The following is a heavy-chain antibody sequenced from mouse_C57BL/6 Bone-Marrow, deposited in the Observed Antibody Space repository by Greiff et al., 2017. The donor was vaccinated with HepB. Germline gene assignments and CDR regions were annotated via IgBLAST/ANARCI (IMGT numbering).Heavy chain of an antibody. D-gene: IGHD4-1*01. V-gene: IGHV1-59*01. J-gene: IGHJ1*03. CDR3: ARLGGTKRYFDV. CDR1: GYTFTSYW. CDR2: IDPSDSYT. Sequence: QVQLQQPGAELVRPGTSVKLSCKASGYTFTSYWMHWVKQRPGQGLEWIGVIDPSDSYTNYNQKFKGKATLTVDTSSSTAYMQLSSLTSEDSAVYYCARLGGTKRYFDVWGTGTTVTVSS.